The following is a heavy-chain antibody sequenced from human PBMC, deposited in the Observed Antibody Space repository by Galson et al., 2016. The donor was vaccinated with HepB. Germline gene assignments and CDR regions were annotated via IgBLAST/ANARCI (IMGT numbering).Heavy chain of an antibody. Sequence: SETLSLTCDVPGRSPSDGTYYWGWIRQPPGKGLEWIGSIYNSGSGSTYYNPSLRSRLTMDVDTSKFQLSLHLRSVAAAVTAVYYCVDYCGGGACPDYWGQGTLVTVSS. CDR1: GRSPSDGTYY. CDR3: VDYCGGGACPDY. J-gene: IGHJ4*02. CDR2: IYNSGSGST. V-gene: IGHV4-39*01. D-gene: IGHD2-21*01.